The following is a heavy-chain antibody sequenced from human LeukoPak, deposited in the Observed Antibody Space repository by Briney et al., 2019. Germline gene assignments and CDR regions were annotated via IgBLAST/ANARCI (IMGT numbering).Heavy chain of an antibody. J-gene: IGHJ6*03. D-gene: IGHD6-13*01. Sequence: ASVKVSCKASGYTFTSYDINWVRQATGQELEWMGWMNPNSGNTGYAQKFQGRVTMTRNTSISTAYMELSSLRSEDTAVYYCARLFSWYYVYYYYYYMDVWGKGTTVTVSS. CDR1: GYTFTSYD. CDR3: ARLFSWYYVYYYYYYMDV. V-gene: IGHV1-8*01. CDR2: MNPNSGNT.